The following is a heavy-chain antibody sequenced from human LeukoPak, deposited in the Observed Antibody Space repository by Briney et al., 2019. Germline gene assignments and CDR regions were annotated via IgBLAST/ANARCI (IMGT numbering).Heavy chain of an antibody. CDR1: GFTLSSYV. Sequence: PGGSLRLSCAASGFTLSSYVMSWVRQAPGKGLEWVSAISGSGGITHYADSVKGRFTISRDNSKNTLYLQMNSLRAEDTAVYYCAKGPVSPDFGGGQGTLVTVSS. V-gene: IGHV3-23*01. CDR3: AKGPVSPDFG. J-gene: IGHJ4*02. D-gene: IGHD3-10*01. CDR2: ISGSGGIT.